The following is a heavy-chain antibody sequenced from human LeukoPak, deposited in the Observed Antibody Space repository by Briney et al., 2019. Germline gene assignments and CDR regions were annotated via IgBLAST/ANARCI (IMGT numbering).Heavy chain of an antibody. CDR1: SASISTYY. CDR2: INHSGST. Sequence: SETLSLTCTVSSASISTYYWSWIRQPPGKGLEWIGEINHSGSTNYNPSLKSRVTISVDTSKNQFSLKLSSVTAADTAVYYCARGYCSGGSCYPHYNYYYMDVWGKGTTVTVSS. D-gene: IGHD2-15*01. V-gene: IGHV4-34*01. CDR3: ARGYCSGGSCYPHYNYYYMDV. J-gene: IGHJ6*03.